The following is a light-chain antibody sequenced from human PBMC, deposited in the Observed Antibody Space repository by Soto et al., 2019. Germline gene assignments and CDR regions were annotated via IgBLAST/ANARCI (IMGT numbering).Light chain of an antibody. V-gene: IGKV3-15*01. J-gene: IGKJ4*01. CDR2: GAS. CDR3: QQYNNWPPT. Sequence: EIVMPQSPATLSVSPGERATLSCRASHSVSSNLAWYQQKPGQAPRLLIYGASTRATGIPARFSGSGSGTEFTLTISSLQSEDFAVYYCQQYNNWPPTFGGGTKVEIK. CDR1: HSVSSN.